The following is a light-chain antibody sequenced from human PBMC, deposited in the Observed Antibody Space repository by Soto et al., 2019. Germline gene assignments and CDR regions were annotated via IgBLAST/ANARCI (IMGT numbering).Light chain of an antibody. CDR2: LEGSGSY. J-gene: IGLJ2*01. Sequence: QSVLTQSSSVSACLGSSVKLTCTLSSGHRSYIIAWHQQQPGKAPRYLMKLEGSGSYNKGSGVPDRFSGSGSGADRYLTISNVQSDDEADYYCETWDRNTRVFGGGTKVTVL. V-gene: IGLV4-60*03. CDR1: SGHRSYI. CDR3: ETWDRNTRV.